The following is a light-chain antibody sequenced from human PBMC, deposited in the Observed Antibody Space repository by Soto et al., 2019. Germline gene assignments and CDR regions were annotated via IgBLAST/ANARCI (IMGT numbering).Light chain of an antibody. CDR2: DVS. CDR3: CSYAGSYTLEI. V-gene: IGLV2-11*01. J-gene: IGLJ2*01. Sequence: QSALTQPRSVSGSPGQSVTISCTGTSRDVGSYDYVSWYQRHPGKAPKLIIYDVSERPSGVPDRFSGSKSGNTASLTISGLQAEDEADYSCCSYAGSYTLEIFGGGTKLTVL. CDR1: SRDVGSYDY.